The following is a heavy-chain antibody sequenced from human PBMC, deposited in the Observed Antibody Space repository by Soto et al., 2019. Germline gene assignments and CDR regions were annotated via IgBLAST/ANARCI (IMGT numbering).Heavy chain of an antibody. J-gene: IGHJ3*02. CDR1: GYTFTRYA. D-gene: IGHD2-2*01. CDR2: INAGNGIT. CDR3: ARGGQLLSVAFDI. V-gene: IGHV1-3*01. Sequence: QVQLVQSGAEVKKPGASVKVSCRASGYTFTRYALHWVRQAPGQRLEWMGWINAGNGITIYSQKFQGRVTITRDKSASTAYMELSSLTSEDTAVYYCARGGQLLSVAFDIWGQGTMVTVSS.